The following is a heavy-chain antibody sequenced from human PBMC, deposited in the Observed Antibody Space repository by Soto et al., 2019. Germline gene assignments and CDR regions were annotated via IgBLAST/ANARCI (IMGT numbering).Heavy chain of an antibody. CDR2: VYYTGST. D-gene: IGHD6-19*01. J-gene: IGHJ4*02. V-gene: IGHV4-59*01. Sequence: SETLSLTCSVAGGSISGSYWSWIRQSPGKGLEWLGYVYYTGSTNYSPSLRSRVSISVDTSKNEFSLRLSSVTAADTAVYFCARSVAVPGAHINYWGQGTQVTV. CDR3: ARSVAVPGAHINY. CDR1: GGSISGSY.